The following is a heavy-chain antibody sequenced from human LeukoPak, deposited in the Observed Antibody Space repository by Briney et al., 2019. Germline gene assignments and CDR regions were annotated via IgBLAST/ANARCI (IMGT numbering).Heavy chain of an antibody. J-gene: IGHJ5*02. D-gene: IGHD3-22*01. CDR2: IYYSGST. CDR1: GGSISSYY. CDR3: ARVNYYDSSTNWFDP. V-gene: IGHV4-59*01. Sequence: PSETLSLTCTVSGGSISSYYWSWIRQPPEKGLEWIGYIYYSGSTNYNPSLKSRVTISEDTSKNQFSLKLSSVTAADTAVYYCARVNYYDSSTNWFDPWGQGTLVTVSS.